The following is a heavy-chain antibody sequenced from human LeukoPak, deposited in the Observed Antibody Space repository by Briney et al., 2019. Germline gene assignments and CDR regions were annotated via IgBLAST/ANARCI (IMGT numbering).Heavy chain of an antibody. V-gene: IGHV1-18*01. Sequence: ASVKVSCKASGYTFGSYGISWVRQAPGQGLEWMGWISAYNGNTNYAQKLQGRVTMTTDTSTTTAYMELRSLRSDDTAVYYCARDPTRTLGLDYWGQGTLVTVSS. D-gene: IGHD7-27*01. J-gene: IGHJ4*02. CDR1: GYTFGSYG. CDR2: ISAYNGNT. CDR3: ARDPTRTLGLDY.